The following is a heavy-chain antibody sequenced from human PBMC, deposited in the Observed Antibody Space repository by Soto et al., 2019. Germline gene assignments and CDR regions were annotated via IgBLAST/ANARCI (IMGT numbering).Heavy chain of an antibody. V-gene: IGHV1-46*01. CDR2: INPSGGST. Sequence: ASVKVSCKASGYTFTSYYMHWVRQAPGQGLEWMGIINPSGGSTSYAQKFQGRVTMARDTSTSTVYMELSSLRSEDTAVYYCARDKVLLWFGEAISNLDYWGQGTLVT. J-gene: IGHJ4*02. CDR1: GYTFTSYY. CDR3: ARDKVLLWFGEAISNLDY. D-gene: IGHD3-10*01.